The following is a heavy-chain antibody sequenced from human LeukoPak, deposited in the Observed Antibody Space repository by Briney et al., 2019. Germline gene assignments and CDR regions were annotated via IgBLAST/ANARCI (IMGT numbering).Heavy chain of an antibody. J-gene: IGHJ5*02. CDR2: ITSSNSYI. D-gene: IGHD3-10*01. V-gene: IGHV3-21*01. CDR1: GFTFSTYS. Sequence: GGPLRLSCAASGFTFSTYSMNWVRQAPGKGLEWVSSITSSNSYIHYADSVKGRFTISRDNAKNSLYLQMNSLRAEDTAIYYCTRDQNFYGSGRGFDPWGQGTLVTVSS. CDR3: TRDQNFYGSGRGFDP.